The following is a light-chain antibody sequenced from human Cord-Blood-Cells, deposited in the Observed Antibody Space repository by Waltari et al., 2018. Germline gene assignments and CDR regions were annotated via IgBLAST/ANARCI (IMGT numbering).Light chain of an antibody. V-gene: IGLV2-23*01. Sequence: QSALTQLASASGSPGQSITIPCTGTSSDVGSYNLVSWYQQHPGKAPKLMIYEGSKRPSGVSNRFSGSKSGNTASLTISGLQAEDEADYYCCSYAGSSTSVFGGGTKLTVL. CDR2: EGS. CDR1: SSDVGSYNL. J-gene: IGLJ2*01. CDR3: CSYAGSSTSV.